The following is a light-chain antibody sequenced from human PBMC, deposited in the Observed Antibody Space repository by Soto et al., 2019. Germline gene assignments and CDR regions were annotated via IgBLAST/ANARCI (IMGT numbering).Light chain of an antibody. CDR2: RNN. Sequence: QSVLTQPPSASGTPGQRVTISCSGSSSNIGSNFVYWYQQFPGTAPKLLISRNNQRPSGVPDRFSGSKSGTSASLAISGLRSEDEADYYCAAWDDSLSIIFGGGTQLTVL. CDR3: AAWDDSLSII. V-gene: IGLV1-47*01. CDR1: SSNIGSNF. J-gene: IGLJ2*01.